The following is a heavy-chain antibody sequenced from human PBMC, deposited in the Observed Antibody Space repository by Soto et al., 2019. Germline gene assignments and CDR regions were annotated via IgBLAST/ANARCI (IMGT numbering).Heavy chain of an antibody. CDR3: AKSQIGSYTWFDA. CDR1: GFTFSTYA. J-gene: IGHJ5*02. Sequence: PGGSLRLSCAASGFTFSTYAMNWVRQAPGKGLECVSTISSGGGSTHYADSVKGRFTISRDNSKNTVSLQMNGLRADDTAVYYCAKSQIGSYTWFDAWGRGTLVTGSS. CDR2: ISSGGGST. V-gene: IGHV3-23*01. D-gene: IGHD1-26*01.